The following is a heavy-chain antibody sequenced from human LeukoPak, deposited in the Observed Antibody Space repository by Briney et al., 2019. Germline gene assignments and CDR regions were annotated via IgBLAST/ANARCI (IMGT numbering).Heavy chain of an antibody. Sequence: GGSLRLSCAASGFTVSSNYMSWVRQAPGKGLECVSVIYSGGSTYYADSVKGRFTISRDNAKNSLYLQMNSLRAEDTAVYYCARDCPKRERYSGSCHDAFDIWGQGTMVTVSS. CDR3: ARDCPKRERYSGSCHDAFDI. CDR2: IYSGGST. J-gene: IGHJ3*02. V-gene: IGHV3-66*01. D-gene: IGHD1-26*01. CDR1: GFTVSSNY.